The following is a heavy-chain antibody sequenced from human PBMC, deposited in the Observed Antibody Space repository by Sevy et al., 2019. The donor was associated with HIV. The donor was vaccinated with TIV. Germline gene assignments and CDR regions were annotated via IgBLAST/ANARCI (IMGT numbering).Heavy chain of an antibody. CDR1: GGTFSSYA. CDR3: ARVHCSSTGCYYYYGMDV. CDR2: IIPIFGTA. Sequence: ASVKVSCKASGGTFSSYAISWVRQAPGQGLEWMGGIIPIFGTANYAQKFQGRVTITADESTSTAYMELSSLRSEDTAVYYCARVHCSSTGCYYYYGMDVWGQGTTVTVSS. J-gene: IGHJ6*02. V-gene: IGHV1-69*13. D-gene: IGHD2-2*01.